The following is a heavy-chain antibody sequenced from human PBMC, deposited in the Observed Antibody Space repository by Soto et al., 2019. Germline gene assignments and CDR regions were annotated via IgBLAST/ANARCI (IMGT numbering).Heavy chain of an antibody. D-gene: IGHD2-2*02. CDR3: AREYTAWPLAYGLDV. Sequence: GGSLRLSCAASGFTFRSYAMSWARQAPGKGLEWVSSLLRSGSSTYYADSVKGRFTISSDISANSLYLQMDSLRAEDTAVYYCAREYTAWPLAYGLDVWGQGTTVTVSS. V-gene: IGHV3-23*01. CDR1: GFTFRSYA. CDR2: LLRSGSST. J-gene: IGHJ6*02.